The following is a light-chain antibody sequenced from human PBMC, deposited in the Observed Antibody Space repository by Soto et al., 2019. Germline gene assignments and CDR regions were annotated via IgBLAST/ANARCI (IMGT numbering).Light chain of an antibody. CDR1: SSDVGGYNY. Sequence: QSALTQPPSASGSPGQSVTISCTGTSSDVGGYNYVSWYQQHPGKAPKLMIYEVSKRPSGVPDRFSGSKSGKTASLTVSGLQAEDEADYYCSSYAGSTGFGGGTKLTVL. CDR2: EVS. V-gene: IGLV2-8*01. CDR3: SSYAGSTG. J-gene: IGLJ2*01.